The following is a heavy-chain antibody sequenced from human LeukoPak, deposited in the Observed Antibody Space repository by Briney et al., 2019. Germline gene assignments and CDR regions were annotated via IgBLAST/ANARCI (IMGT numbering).Heavy chain of an antibody. CDR1: GFTFSNYA. D-gene: IGHD3-9*01. CDR2: ITGSGTST. CDR3: VIWGDYDVLTGYYVPDY. J-gene: IGHJ4*02. Sequence: GGSLRLSCVASGFTFSNYAMSWVRQAPGKGLEWVSAITGSGTSTYYADSLKGRFAISRDNSKNTVFLQMNSLRHEDTAIYYCVIWGDYDVLTGYYVPDYWGQGTLVTVSS. V-gene: IGHV3-23*01.